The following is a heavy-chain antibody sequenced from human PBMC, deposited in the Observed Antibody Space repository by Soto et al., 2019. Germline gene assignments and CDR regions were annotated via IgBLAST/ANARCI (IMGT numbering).Heavy chain of an antibody. CDR1: GYTFTSYG. V-gene: IGHV1-18*01. CDR3: AGVVLDNDYYYGMDV. CDR2: ISAYNGNT. D-gene: IGHD2-8*01. Sequence: QVQLVQSGAEVKKPGASVKVSCKASGYTFTSYGISWVRQAPGQGLEWMGWISAYNGNTNYAQKRQGRVTMTTDTSTSTAYMELRSLRSDDTAVYYCAGVVLDNDYYYGMDVWGQGTTVTVSS. J-gene: IGHJ6*02.